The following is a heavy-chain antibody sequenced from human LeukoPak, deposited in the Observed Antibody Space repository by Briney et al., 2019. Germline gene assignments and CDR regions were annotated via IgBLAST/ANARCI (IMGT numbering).Heavy chain of an antibody. CDR2: ISGSGGST. D-gene: IGHD4-11*01. Sequence: PGGSLRLSCAASGFTFSSYAMSWVRQAPGKGLGWVPAISGSGGSTYYADPVKGRFTISRDNSKNTLYLQMNSLRAEDTAVYYCARIDYSNYARGYWGQGTLVTVSS. CDR3: ARIDYSNYARGY. V-gene: IGHV3-23*01. CDR1: GFTFSSYA. J-gene: IGHJ4*02.